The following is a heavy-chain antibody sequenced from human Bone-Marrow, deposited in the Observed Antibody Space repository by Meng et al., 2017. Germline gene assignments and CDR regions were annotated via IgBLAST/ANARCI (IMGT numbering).Heavy chain of an antibody. V-gene: IGHV3-30*04. CDR2: ISYDGSNK. J-gene: IGHJ3*02. Sequence: GESLKISCAASGFTFSSYAMHWVRQAPGKGLEWVAVISYDGSNKYYADSVKGRFTISRDNSKNSLYLQMSSLRAEDTALYYCAKDIVREVAGWGAFDIWGQGTMVTVSS. CDR1: GFTFSSYA. CDR3: AKDIVREVAGWGAFDI. D-gene: IGHD6-19*01.